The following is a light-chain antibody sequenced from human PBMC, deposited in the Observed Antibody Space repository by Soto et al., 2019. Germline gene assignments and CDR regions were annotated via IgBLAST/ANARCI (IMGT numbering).Light chain of an antibody. CDR3: SSYAGSNNVV. CDR1: SSDVGGYNY. V-gene: IGLV2-8*01. CDR2: EVS. Sequence: QSALTQPPSASGSPGQSVTISCTGTSSDVGGYNYVSWYQQHPGKAPKLMIYEVSKRPSGVPDRFSGSKSGNTASLTVSGLQAEDVADYYCSSYAGSNNVVFGGGTKLTV. J-gene: IGLJ2*01.